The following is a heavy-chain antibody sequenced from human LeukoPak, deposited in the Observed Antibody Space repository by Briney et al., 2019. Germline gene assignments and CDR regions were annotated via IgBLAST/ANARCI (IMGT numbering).Heavy chain of an antibody. CDR2: TYYRPKWYN. Sequence: SQTLSLTCAISGDSVSSNSAAWNWIRQSPSRGLGWLGRTYYRPKWYNDYAVSVKSRITINPDTSKNQFSLQLNSVTPEDTAVYYCARDPHSSSWLRDAFDIWGQGTVVTVSS. D-gene: IGHD6-13*01. CDR1: GDSVSSNSAA. V-gene: IGHV6-1*01. J-gene: IGHJ3*02. CDR3: ARDPHSSSWLRDAFDI.